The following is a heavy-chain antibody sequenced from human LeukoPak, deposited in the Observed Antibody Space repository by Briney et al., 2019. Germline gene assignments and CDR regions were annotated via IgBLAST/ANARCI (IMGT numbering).Heavy chain of an antibody. D-gene: IGHD3-16*01. V-gene: IGHV3-48*03. CDR2: ISSSGGTV. Sequence: GGSLRLSCAASGFTFSGYEMNWVRQAPGKGLEWISYISSSGGTVYYADSVKGRFTISRDNAKNSLYLQMNSLRADDTAAYYCSKGGSPTSYYYGMDVWGQGTTVTVSS. J-gene: IGHJ6*02. CDR3: SKGGSPTSYYYGMDV. CDR1: GFTFSGYE.